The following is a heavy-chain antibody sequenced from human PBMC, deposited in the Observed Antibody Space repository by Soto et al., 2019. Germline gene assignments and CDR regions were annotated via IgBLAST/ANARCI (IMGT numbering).Heavy chain of an antibody. J-gene: IGHJ5*02. CDR1: GGTFSSYA. V-gene: IGHV1-46*01. D-gene: IGHD4-4*01. CDR2: INPSGGST. Sequence: ASVKVSCKASGGTFSSYAISWVRQAPGQGLEWMGIINPSGGSTSYAQKFQGRVTMTRDTSTSTVYMELSSLRSEDTAVYYCARARGNPENWFDPWGQGTLVTVSS. CDR3: ARARGNPENWFDP.